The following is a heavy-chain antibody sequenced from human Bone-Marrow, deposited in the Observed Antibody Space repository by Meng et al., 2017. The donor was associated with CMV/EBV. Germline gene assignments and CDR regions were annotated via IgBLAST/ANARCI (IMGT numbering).Heavy chain of an antibody. CDR3: ARDMNFDWYFHPRNDY. V-gene: IGHV3-30*02. J-gene: IGHJ4*02. CDR2: IRYDGSNK. D-gene: IGHD3-9*01. Sequence: GESLKISCAASGFTFSSYAMHWVRQAPGKGLEWVAFIRYDGSNKYYADSVKGRFTISRDNSKNTLYLQMNSLRAEDTAVYYCARDMNFDWYFHPRNDYWGQGTLVTVSS. CDR1: GFTFSSYA.